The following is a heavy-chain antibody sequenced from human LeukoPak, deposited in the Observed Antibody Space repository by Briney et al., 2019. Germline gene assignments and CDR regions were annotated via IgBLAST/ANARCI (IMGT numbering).Heavy chain of an antibody. V-gene: IGHV3-33*06. CDR2: IWDDGSNK. CDR3: AKDVAANWKEGLDY. Sequence: GRSLRLSCAASGFTFSSYGIHWVRQAPGKGLEWVAVIWDDGSNKYYTDYVKGRFTISRDNSKNTLYMQMNSLRAEDTAVYYCAKDVAANWKEGLDYWGQGTLVTVSS. J-gene: IGHJ4*02. CDR1: GFTFSSYG. D-gene: IGHD1-1*01.